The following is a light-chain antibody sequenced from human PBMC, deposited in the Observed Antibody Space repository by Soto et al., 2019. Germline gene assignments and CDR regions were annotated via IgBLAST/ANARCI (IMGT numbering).Light chain of an antibody. Sequence: EIVLTQSPGTRSLSPGDRATLSCRASQSVSSTYLAWYQQKPGQAPRLLIYDASSRATGIPDRFSGSGSGTDFTLTISRLEPEDFAVYYCQQYGSSPGLFTFGPGTKVDIK. CDR2: DAS. CDR3: QQYGSSPGLFT. V-gene: IGKV3-20*01. CDR1: QSVSSTY. J-gene: IGKJ3*01.